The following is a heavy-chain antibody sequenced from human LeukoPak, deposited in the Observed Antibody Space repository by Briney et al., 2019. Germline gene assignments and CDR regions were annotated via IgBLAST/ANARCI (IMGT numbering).Heavy chain of an antibody. CDR3: AKGGGQYYYYYYMDV. D-gene: IGHD3-10*01. CDR2: IRYDGSNK. CDR1: GFTFSSYG. V-gene: IGHV3-30*02. J-gene: IGHJ6*03. Sequence: GGSLRLPCAASGFTFSSYGMHWVRQAPGKGLEWVAFIRYDGSNKYYADSVKGRFTISRDNSKNTLYLQMNSLSAEDTAVYYCAKGGGQYYYYYYMDVWGKGTTVTISS.